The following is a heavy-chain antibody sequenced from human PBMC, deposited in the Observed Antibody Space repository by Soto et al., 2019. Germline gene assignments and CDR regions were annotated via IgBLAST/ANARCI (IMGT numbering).Heavy chain of an antibody. D-gene: IGHD6-13*01. J-gene: IGHJ4*02. CDR3: ARDRGYSSSCFADY. CDR2: IKQDGSEK. CDR1: GFTFSSYW. Sequence: GGSLRLSCAASGFTFSSYWMSWVRQAPGKGLEWVANIKQDGSEKYYVDSVKGRFTISRDNAKNSLYLQMNSLRAEDTAVYYCARDRGYSSSCFADYWGQGTLVTVSS. V-gene: IGHV3-7*01.